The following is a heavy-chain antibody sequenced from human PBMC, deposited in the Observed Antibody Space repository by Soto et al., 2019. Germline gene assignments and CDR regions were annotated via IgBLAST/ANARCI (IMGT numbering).Heavy chain of an antibody. CDR2: IYWDDDK. CDR1: GFSLSTGGLG. Sequence: KESGPTLVKPTQTLTLTCTFSGFSLSTGGLGVGWIRQPPGEALEWLALIYWDDDKRYSPSLRSRLTITKDTSKNQVVLIMTHMDPVDTATYSSVHSRCGGDCLRSYSSHYFYGMDVWGQGTTVTVSS. V-gene: IGHV2-5*02. CDR3: VHSRCGGDCLRSYSSHYFYGMDV. J-gene: IGHJ6*02. D-gene: IGHD2-21*02.